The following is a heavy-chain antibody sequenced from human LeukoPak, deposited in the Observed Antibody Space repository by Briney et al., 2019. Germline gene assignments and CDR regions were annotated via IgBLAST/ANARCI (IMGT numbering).Heavy chain of an antibody. V-gene: IGHV3-74*01. J-gene: IGHJ4*02. CDR3: ARSDGGFDY. CDR1: GFTFNSYW. D-gene: IGHD5-24*01. CDR2: IINDGSRT. Sequence: HPGGSLRLSCAASGFTFNSYWMHWVRQAPGKGLVWVSHIINDGSRTSYADSVKGRFTISRDNAKNTVYLQMNSLRAEDTAVYYCARSDGGFDYWGQGTLVTVSA.